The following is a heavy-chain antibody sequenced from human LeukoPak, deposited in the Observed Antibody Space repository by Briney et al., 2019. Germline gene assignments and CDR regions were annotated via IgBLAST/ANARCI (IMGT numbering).Heavy chain of an antibody. Sequence: ASVKASCKASGYTFTSYGISWVRQAPGQGLEGIGWISAYNGNTNYAQKLQGRVTMTTDTSTSTAYMELRSLRSDDTAVYYCARVYSSGWYIDYWGQGTLVTVSS. CDR3: ARVYSSGWYIDY. CDR1: GYTFTSYG. CDR2: ISAYNGNT. V-gene: IGHV1-18*01. J-gene: IGHJ4*02. D-gene: IGHD6-19*01.